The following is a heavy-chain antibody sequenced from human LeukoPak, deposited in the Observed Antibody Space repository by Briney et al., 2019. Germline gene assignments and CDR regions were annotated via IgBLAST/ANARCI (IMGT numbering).Heavy chain of an antibody. Sequence: PSETLSLTCTVSGDSIIGSYWSWIRQAPGKGLEWIGYIYYSVDTDYNPSLKNRVTISLDMPKKYFSLRLTSVTAADTAVYYCARRRYYDSTGYNPTYYFDYWGQGILVTVSS. J-gene: IGHJ4*02. CDR1: GDSIIGSY. D-gene: IGHD3-22*01. CDR2: IYYSVDT. V-gene: IGHV4-59*01. CDR3: ARRRYYDSTGYNPTYYFDY.